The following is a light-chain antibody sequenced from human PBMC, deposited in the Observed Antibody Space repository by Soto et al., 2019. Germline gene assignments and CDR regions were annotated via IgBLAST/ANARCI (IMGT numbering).Light chain of an antibody. CDR3: QQYESDPYS. Sequence: IQMTQSPSTVSASVGDRVTITCRASQSISSSLAWYQQKPGKAPKVLIYDASSLDSGVPSRFSGSGYGTEFPLTVSSLQPGDFVTYSCQQYESDPYSFGQGTKLEIK. V-gene: IGKV1-5*01. CDR2: DAS. J-gene: IGKJ2*01. CDR1: QSISSS.